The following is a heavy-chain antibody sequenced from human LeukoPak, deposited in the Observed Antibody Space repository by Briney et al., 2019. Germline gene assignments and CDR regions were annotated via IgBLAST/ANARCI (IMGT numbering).Heavy chain of an antibody. D-gene: IGHD3-10*01. CDR2: VNPSGST. V-gene: IGHV4-34*01. CDR3: ARMVRGVYPHFFDY. J-gene: IGHJ4*02. CDR1: GGSLSGFY. Sequence: PSETLSLTCAVYGGSLSGFYWSCIRQSPGKGLEWLGEVNPSGSTNYSPSLKGRVTISVDTSKNQFSLKLSSVTAADTAVYYCARMVRGVYPHFFDYWGQGTLVTVSS.